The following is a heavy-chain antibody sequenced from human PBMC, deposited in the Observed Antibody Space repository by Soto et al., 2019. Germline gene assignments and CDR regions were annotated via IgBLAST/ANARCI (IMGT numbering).Heavy chain of an antibody. V-gene: IGHV1-2*02. Sequence: GASVKVSCKASGYTFTGYYMHWVRQAPGQGLEWMGWINPNSGGTNYAQKFQGRVTMTRDTSISTAYMELSRLRSDDTAVYYCATYTPPDAEHDKGYYYGLDVWGQGTTVTVSS. J-gene: IGHJ6*02. CDR3: ATYTPPDAEHDKGYYYGLDV. CDR1: GYTFTGYY. CDR2: INPNSGGT. D-gene: IGHD2-2*02.